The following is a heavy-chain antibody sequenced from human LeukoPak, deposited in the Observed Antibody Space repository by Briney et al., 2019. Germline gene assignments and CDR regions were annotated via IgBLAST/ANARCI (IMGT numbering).Heavy chain of an antibody. CDR2: IRSKANSYAT. Sequence: GGSLRLSCAASGFTFSGSAMHWVRQASGKGLEWVGRIRSKANSYATAYAASVKGRLTISRDDSENTAYLQMNSLKTEDTAVYYCTSVRYCSSTSCHNDAFDIWGQGTMVTVSS. D-gene: IGHD2-2*02. J-gene: IGHJ3*02. V-gene: IGHV3-73*01. CDR1: GFTFSGSA. CDR3: TSVRYCSSTSCHNDAFDI.